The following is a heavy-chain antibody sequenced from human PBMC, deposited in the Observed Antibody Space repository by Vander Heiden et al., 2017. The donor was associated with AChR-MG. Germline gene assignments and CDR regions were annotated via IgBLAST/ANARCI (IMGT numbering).Heavy chain of an antibody. V-gene: IGHV1-69*01. D-gene: IGHD5-12*01. CDR3: ARAGRDGYNYDFDY. CDR1: GGTFSSYA. CDR2: ISPIFGTA. J-gene: IGHJ4*02. Sequence: QVQLVQSGAEVKKPGSSVKVSCKSSGGTFSSYAISWVRQAPGQGLEWMGGISPIFGTANYAQKFQGRVTITADESTSTAYMGLSSLRAEDTAVYYCARAGRDGYNYDFDYWGQGTLVTVSS.